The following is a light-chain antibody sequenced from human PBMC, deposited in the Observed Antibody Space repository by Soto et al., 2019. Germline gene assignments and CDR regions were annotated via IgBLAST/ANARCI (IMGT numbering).Light chain of an antibody. V-gene: IGLV1-44*01. CDR1: SSNIGSNT. Sequence: VLTQSPSASGTPGQRVTISCSGSSSNIGSNTVSWYQQLPGTAPKLLIYSSNQRPSGVPDRFSGSKSGTSASLAVSGLQSEDEADYYCAAWDDSLNGVVFGGGTKLTVL. CDR2: SSN. J-gene: IGLJ2*01. CDR3: AAWDDSLNGVV.